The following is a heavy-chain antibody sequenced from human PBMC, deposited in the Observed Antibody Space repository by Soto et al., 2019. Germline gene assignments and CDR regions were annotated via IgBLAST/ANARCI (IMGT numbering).Heavy chain of an antibody. CDR2: TRNKANSYTT. CDR1: GFTFSDHY. J-gene: IGHJ4*02. V-gene: IGHV3-72*01. D-gene: IGHD3-22*01. Sequence: EVQLVESGGGLVQPGGSLRLSCAASGFTFSDHYMDWVRQAPGKGLEWVGRTRNKANSYTTEYAASVKGRFTISRDDSKNSLYLQMNSLKTDDTAVYYCARGGPYYYDSSGYFPQPSRSNPFDYWGQGTLVTVCS. CDR3: ARGGPYYYDSSGYFPQPSRSNPFDY.